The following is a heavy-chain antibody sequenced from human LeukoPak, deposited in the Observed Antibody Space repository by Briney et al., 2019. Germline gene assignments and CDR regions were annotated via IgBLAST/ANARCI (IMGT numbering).Heavy chain of an antibody. J-gene: IGHJ4*02. D-gene: IGHD3-10*01. Sequence: GGSLRLSCAASGFTFSNYGMHWVRQAPGKGLEWVAFIRYDGGNKYFADSVRGRFTISRDNFRNTLYLQMNSLRGGDTAVYYCAKDPITMVRGASTRGYFDYWGQGTLVTVSS. CDR3: AKDPITMVRGASTRGYFDY. CDR2: IRYDGGNK. CDR1: GFTFSNYG. V-gene: IGHV3-30*02.